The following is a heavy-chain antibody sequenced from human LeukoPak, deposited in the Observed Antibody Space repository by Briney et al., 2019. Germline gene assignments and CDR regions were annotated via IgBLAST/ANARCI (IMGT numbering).Heavy chain of an antibody. V-gene: IGHV3-21*01. Sequence: GGSLRLSCAASGFTFSSYSMNWVRQAPGKGLEWVSSISSSSSYIYYADSVKGRFTISRDNAKNSLYLQMNSLRAEDTAVYYCARHADYDFWSGYDRIDYWGQGTLVTASS. CDR1: GFTFSSYS. CDR3: ARHADYDFWSGYDRIDY. D-gene: IGHD3-3*01. J-gene: IGHJ4*02. CDR2: ISSSSSYI.